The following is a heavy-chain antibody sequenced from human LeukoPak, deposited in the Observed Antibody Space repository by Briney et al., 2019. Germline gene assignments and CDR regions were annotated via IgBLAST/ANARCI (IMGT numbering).Heavy chain of an antibody. V-gene: IGHV4-61*02. J-gene: IGHJ1*01. Sequence: PSQTLSLTCTVSGGSISSGSYYWSWIRQPAGKGLEWIGRIYTSGSTNYNPSLKSRVTISVDTSKNQFSLKLSSVTAADTAVYYCASLLIYSGTFGGYFHHWGQGTLVTVSS. CDR2: IYTSGST. D-gene: IGHD1-26*01. CDR3: ASLLIYSGTFGGYFHH. CDR1: GGSISSGSYY.